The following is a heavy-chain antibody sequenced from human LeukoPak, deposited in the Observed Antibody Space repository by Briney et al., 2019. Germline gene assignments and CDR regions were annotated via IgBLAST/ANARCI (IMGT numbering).Heavy chain of an antibody. D-gene: IGHD2-15*01. Sequence: PGGSLRLSCAASGFTFRRYSMSWVRQAPGKGLEWVSAISSSGGKTFYADSVKGRFTISRDNSKNTLYLQMNSLRAEDTAVYYCAKDATGYCSGGSCWPYYFDYWGQGTLVTVSS. V-gene: IGHV3-23*01. CDR1: GFTFRRYS. J-gene: IGHJ4*02. CDR2: ISSSGGKT. CDR3: AKDATGYCSGGSCWPYYFDY.